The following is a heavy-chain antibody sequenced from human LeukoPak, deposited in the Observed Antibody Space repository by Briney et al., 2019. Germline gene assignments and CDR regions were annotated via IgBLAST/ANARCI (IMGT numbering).Heavy chain of an antibody. CDR3: ARRLTQYDCFDP. CDR1: GDSVSSNSVT. J-gene: IGHJ5*02. D-gene: IGHD2-2*01. Sequence: SQTLSLTCALSGDSVSSNSVTWNWIRQSPSRGLEWLGRTYYRSTWYNDYAVSVRGRITVNPDTSKNQLSLHLNPVTPEDTAVYYCARRLTQYDCFDPWGQGILVTVSS. CDR2: TYYRSTWYN. V-gene: IGHV6-1*01.